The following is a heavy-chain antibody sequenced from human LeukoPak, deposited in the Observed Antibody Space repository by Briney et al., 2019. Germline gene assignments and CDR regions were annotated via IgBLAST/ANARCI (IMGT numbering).Heavy chain of an antibody. CDR3: ARVYGDYVAFDI. CDR2: IYTSGST. D-gene: IGHD4-17*01. CDR1: GGSISSGSYY. Sequence: SQTLSLTCTVSGGSISSGSYYWSWIRQPAGKGLEWIGRIYTSGSTNYNPSLKSRVTISVDTSKNQFSLKLSSVTAADTAVYYCARVYGDYVAFDIWGQGTMVTVSS. V-gene: IGHV4-61*02. J-gene: IGHJ3*02.